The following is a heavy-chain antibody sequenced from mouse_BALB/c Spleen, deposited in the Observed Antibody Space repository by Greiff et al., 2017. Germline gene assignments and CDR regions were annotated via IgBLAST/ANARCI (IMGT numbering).Heavy chain of an antibody. V-gene: IGHV3-8*02. D-gene: IGHD1-1*01. J-gene: IGHJ4*01. CDR2: ISYSGST. Sequence: EVQLVESGPSLVKPSQTLSLTCSVTGDSITSGYWNWIRKFPGNKLEYMGYISYSGSTYYNPSLKSRISITRDTSKNQYYLQLNSVTTEDTATYYCARYRDYGSSPYAMDYWGQGTSVTVSS. CDR3: ARYRDYGSSPYAMDY. CDR1: GDSITSGY.